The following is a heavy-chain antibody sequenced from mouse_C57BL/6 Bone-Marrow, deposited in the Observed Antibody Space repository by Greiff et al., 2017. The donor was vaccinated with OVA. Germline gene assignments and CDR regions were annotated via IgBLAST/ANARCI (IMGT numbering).Heavy chain of an antibody. J-gene: IGHJ1*03. CDR3: ARESKYWYFDV. Sequence: VQLQQSGAELARPGASVKLSCKASGYTFTSYGISWVKQRTGQGLEWIGEIYPRSGNTYYNEKFKGKATLTADKSSSTAYMELRSLTSEDSAVYFCARESKYWYFDVWGTGTTVTVSS. CDR2: IYPRSGNT. V-gene: IGHV1-81*01. D-gene: IGHD2-5*01. CDR1: GYTFTSYG.